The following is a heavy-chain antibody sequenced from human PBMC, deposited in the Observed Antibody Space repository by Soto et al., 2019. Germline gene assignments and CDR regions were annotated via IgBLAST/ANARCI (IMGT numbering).Heavy chain of an antibody. J-gene: IGHJ4*02. Sequence: ASVKVSCKASGYTFTSYGISWVRQAPGQGLEWMGWISSYSGNTNYAQKLQGRVTMTTDTSTSTAYMELRSLRSDDTAVYYCARDPPHPGYCSSTSCYLVYWGQGTLVTVSS. CDR3: ARDPPHPGYCSSTSCYLVY. V-gene: IGHV1-18*01. D-gene: IGHD2-2*03. CDR2: ISSYSGNT. CDR1: GYTFTSYG.